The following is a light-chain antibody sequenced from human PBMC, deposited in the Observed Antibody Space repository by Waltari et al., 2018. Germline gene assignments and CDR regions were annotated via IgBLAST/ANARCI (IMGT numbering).Light chain of an antibody. V-gene: IGLV2-23*02. CDR3: SSYAGSSKGV. CDR1: SSDVGNYKR. CDR2: AVS. J-gene: IGLJ2*01. Sequence: QSALTQPASVSGSPGQSITISCTGTSSDVGNYKRVSWYQQHPGKAPKLMLYAVSKLPSGVSARFSGSNSGDMASLTISGLQPEDEAEYFCSSYAGSSKGVFGGGTKVTVL.